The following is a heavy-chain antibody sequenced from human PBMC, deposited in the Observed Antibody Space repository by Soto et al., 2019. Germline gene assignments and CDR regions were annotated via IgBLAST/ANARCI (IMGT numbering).Heavy chain of an antibody. CDR3: AKDGVAYNRVWDYFDR. J-gene: IGHJ4*02. D-gene: IGHD3-16*01. Sequence: GGSLKLSCAASGFRFSNYWMNWVRQVPGKGLVWVSGISSHGDNTYNADSVKGRFTISRDNSRNTLYLQVNSLRAEDTAVYYCAKDGVAYNRVWDYFDRWGQGILVTVSS. CDR2: ISSHGDNT. CDR1: GFRFSNYW. V-gene: IGHV3-74*01.